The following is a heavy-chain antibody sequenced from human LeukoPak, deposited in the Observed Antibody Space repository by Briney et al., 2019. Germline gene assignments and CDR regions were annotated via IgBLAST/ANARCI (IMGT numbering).Heavy chain of an antibody. CDR3: ARTDYDILTGYYQH. V-gene: IGHV1-18*01. Sequence: ASVKVSCKASGYTFTSYGISWVRQAPGQGLEWMGWISAYNGNTNYAQKLQGRVTMTTDTSTSAAYMELRSLRSDDTAVYYCARTDYDILTGYYQHWGQGTLVTVSS. CDR2: ISAYNGNT. D-gene: IGHD3-9*01. J-gene: IGHJ4*02. CDR1: GYTFTSYG.